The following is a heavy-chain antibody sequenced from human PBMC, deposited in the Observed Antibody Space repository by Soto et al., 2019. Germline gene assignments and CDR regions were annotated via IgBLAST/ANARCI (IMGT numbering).Heavy chain of an antibody. CDR1: GGSISSDDYS. D-gene: IGHD5-12*01. V-gene: IGHV4-30-4*01. Sequence: PSETLSLTCTVSGGSISSDDYSWSWIRQPPGKGLEWIGYIYYSGNTYYNPSLKSRVTISIDTSKSQFSLNLSSVTAADTAVYYCARASGKVATFLKEANNWFDPWGQGTLVTVSS. CDR2: IYYSGNT. J-gene: IGHJ5*02. CDR3: ARASGKVATFLKEANNWFDP.